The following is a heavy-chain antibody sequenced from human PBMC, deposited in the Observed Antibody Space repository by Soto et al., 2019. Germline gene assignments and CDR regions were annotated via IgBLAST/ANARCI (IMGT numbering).Heavy chain of an antibody. CDR2: ISYDGSNK. CDR1: GFTFSSYA. J-gene: IGHJ6*02. CDR3: ARSDWVTTPHYYYYGMDV. V-gene: IGHV3-30-3*01. Sequence: QVQLVESGGGVVQPGRSLRLSCAASGFTFSSYAMHWVRQAPGKGLEWVAVISYDGSNKYYADSVKGRFTISRDNSKNTRYLQRNSLRAEDTAVYYCARSDWVTTPHYYYYGMDVWGQGTTVTVSS. D-gene: IGHD4-17*01.